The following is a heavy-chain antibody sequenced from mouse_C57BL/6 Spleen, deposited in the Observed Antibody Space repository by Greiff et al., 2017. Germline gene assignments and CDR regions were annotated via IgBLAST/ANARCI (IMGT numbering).Heavy chain of an antibody. CDR2: INPSSGYT. V-gene: IGHV1-7*01. CDR3: ARVRSPSLYAMDY. CDR1: GYTFTSYW. Sequence: VQLQQSGAELAKPGASVKLSCKASGYTFTSYWMHWVKQRPGQGLEWIGYINPSSGYTKYNQKFKDKATLTADKSSSTAYMQLSSLTYEDSAVYYGARVRSPSLYAMDYWGQGTSVTVSS. D-gene: IGHD6-2*01. J-gene: IGHJ4*01.